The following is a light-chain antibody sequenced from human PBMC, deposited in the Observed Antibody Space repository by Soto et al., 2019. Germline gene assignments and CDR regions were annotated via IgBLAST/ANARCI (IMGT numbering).Light chain of an antibody. CDR1: QDITNY. CDR2: DAS. CDR3: QQSNGLPT. Sequence: DIQMTQSPSSLSASVGDRVTITCQASQDITNYLNWYQQKPGKAPKLLICDASNLETGVPSRFSESGSGTYFTFTISSLQPEDIATYYCQQSNGLPTCGGGTKVEIK. J-gene: IGKJ4*01. V-gene: IGKV1-33*01.